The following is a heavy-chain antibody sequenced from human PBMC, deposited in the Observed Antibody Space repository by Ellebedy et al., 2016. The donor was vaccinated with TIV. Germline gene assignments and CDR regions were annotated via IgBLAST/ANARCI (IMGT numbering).Heavy chain of an antibody. Sequence: GGSLRLSXAASGFTFDDYAMHWVRQAPGKGLEWVSGISWNSGSIGYADSVRGRFTISRDNAKSSMYLQMNSPRAEDTAVYYCARFRFNNWFDPWGHGTLVTVSS. CDR2: ISWNSGSI. D-gene: IGHD3-3*01. V-gene: IGHV3-9*01. CDR1: GFTFDDYA. J-gene: IGHJ5*02. CDR3: ARFRFNNWFDP.